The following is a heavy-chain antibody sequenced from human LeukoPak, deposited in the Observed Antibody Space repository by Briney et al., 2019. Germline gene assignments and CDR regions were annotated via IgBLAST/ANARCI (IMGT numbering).Heavy chain of an antibody. CDR1: GDSISTVGYY. J-gene: IGHJ6*02. CDR3: ARVIVVVPIGVYHYYAMDV. V-gene: IGHV4-31*03. D-gene: IGHD2-2*01. CDR2: IYYSGST. Sequence: SETLSLTCTVSGDSISTVGYYWAWIRQHRERGLEWIGYIYYSGSTHDNPSLQSRVTISVDTSKNQFSLNLNSVTAADTAVYYCARVIVVVPIGVYHYYAMDVWGQGTTVTVSS.